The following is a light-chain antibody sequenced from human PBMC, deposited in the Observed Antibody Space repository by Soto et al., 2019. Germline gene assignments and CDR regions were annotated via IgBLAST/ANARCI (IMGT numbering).Light chain of an antibody. CDR1: SSDVGSGSHNL. CDR2: EGS. V-gene: IGLV2-23*01. CDR3: CSYVSSFTYV. Sequence: QSVLTQPASVSGSPGQSITISCTGTSSDVGSGSHNLVSWYQQRPGKAPKVVIYEGSKRPSGVSDRFAGSKSGNTASLTISGLQAEEEADYYCCSYVSSFTYVFGTGTKVTVL. J-gene: IGLJ1*01.